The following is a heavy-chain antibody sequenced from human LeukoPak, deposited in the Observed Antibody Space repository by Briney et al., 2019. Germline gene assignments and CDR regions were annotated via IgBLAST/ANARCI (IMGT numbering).Heavy chain of an antibody. V-gene: IGHV3-7*01. CDR1: GFTFSTYW. J-gene: IGHJ4*02. CDR2: IKHDGSEE. Sequence: QAGGSLRLSCAASGFTFSTYWMSWVRQAPGKGLEWVANIKHDGSEEYYVDSVKGRFTISRDNAKNSLYLQMNSLRAEDTAMYYCARDSAGNDYWGQGTLVTVSS. CDR3: ARDSAGNDY. D-gene: IGHD6-13*01.